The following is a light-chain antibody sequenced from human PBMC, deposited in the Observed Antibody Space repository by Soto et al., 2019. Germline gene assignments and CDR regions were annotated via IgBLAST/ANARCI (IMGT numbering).Light chain of an antibody. V-gene: IGLV2-23*01. CDR1: RGDLGSYNL. J-gene: IGLJ3*02. CDR3: CSYAGSSTLV. CDR2: EDT. Sequence: QSALTQPASVTGSPGQSVTISCTGTRGDLGSYNLVSWYQQNPGKAPKLMLYEDTKRTSGVSNRFSVSKSGNTASLTISGLLAEDEADYYCCSYAGSSTLVFGGVTKVTVL.